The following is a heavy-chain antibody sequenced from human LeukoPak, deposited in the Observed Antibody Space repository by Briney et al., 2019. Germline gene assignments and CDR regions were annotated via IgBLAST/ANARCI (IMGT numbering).Heavy chain of an antibody. J-gene: IGHJ4*02. CDR3: AKERRATTDY. CDR1: GFTFDDYA. Sequence: GGSLRLSCAASGFTFDDYAMHWVRQAPGKGLEWVSGISWNSGSIGYADSVKGRFTISRDNAKNSLYLQMNSLRAEDTALYYCAKERRATTDYWGQGTLVTVSS. CDR2: ISWNSGSI. V-gene: IGHV3-9*01. D-gene: IGHD1-26*01.